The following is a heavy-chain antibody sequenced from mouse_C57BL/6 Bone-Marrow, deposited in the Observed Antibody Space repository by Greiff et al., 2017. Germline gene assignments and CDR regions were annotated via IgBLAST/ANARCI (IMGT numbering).Heavy chain of an antibody. J-gene: IGHJ1*03. CDR2: INPNNGGT. V-gene: IGHV1-22*01. Sequence: EVKLMESGPELVKPGASVKMSCKASGYTFTDYNMHWVKQSHGKSLEWIGYINPNNGGTSYNQKFKGKATLTVNKSSSTAYMELRSLTSEDSSVYYCARRSELAYWYFDVWGTGTTVTVSS. CDR1: GYTFTDYN. D-gene: IGHD4-1*01. CDR3: ARRSELAYWYFDV.